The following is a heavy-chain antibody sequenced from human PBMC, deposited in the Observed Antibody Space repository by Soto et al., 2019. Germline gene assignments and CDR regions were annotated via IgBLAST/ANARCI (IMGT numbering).Heavy chain of an antibody. V-gene: IGHV3-9*01. D-gene: IGHD3-10*01. J-gene: IGHJ4*02. Sequence: GGSLRLSCAASGFTFDDYAMHWVRQAPGKGLEWVSGISWNSGSIGYADSVKGRFTISRDNAKNSLYLQMNSLRAEDTALYYCAKTMVRGVLMTYYFDYWGQGTLVTVSS. CDR2: ISWNSGSI. CDR1: GFTFDDYA. CDR3: AKTMVRGVLMTYYFDY.